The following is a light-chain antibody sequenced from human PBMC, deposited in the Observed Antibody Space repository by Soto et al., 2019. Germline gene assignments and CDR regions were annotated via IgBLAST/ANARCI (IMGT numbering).Light chain of an antibody. CDR3: QQYDNLPPFT. CDR1: PDISNY. Sequence: DIQMTQSPSSLSASVGDRVTITCQASPDISNYLNWYQQKPGKAPKLLIYDASNLETGVPSRFSGSGSGTDFTVTISSRQPEDIATYYCQQYDNLPPFTFGPGTKVDIQ. V-gene: IGKV1-33*01. J-gene: IGKJ3*01. CDR2: DAS.